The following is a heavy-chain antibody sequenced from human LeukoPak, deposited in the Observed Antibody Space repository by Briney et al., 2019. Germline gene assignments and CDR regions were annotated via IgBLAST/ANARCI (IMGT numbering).Heavy chain of an antibody. V-gene: IGHV3-21*01. J-gene: IGHJ4*02. CDR2: ISSSSSYI. D-gene: IGHD3-22*01. Sequence: PGGSLRLSCAASGFTFSNYWMSWVRQAPGKGLEWVSSISSSSSYIYYADSLKGRFTISRDNAKNSLYLQMNSLRAEDTAVYYCARDLRSSGYYAFDYWGQGTLVTVSS. CDR3: ARDLRSSGYYAFDY. CDR1: GFTFSNYW.